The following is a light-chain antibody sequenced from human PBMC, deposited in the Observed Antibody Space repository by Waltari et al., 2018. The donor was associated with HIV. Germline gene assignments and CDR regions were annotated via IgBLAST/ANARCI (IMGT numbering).Light chain of an antibody. V-gene: IGLV2-14*03. CDR1: GSDVGGYNY. Sequence: QSALTQPASVSGSPGQSITISCTGTGSDVGGYNYVSWYQQHPGKAPKFMIYDVSNRPAGVANRFACSKSGNTASLTISGLQAEDEADYYCCSYTSSSTYVFGTGTKVTVL. CDR2: DVS. J-gene: IGLJ1*01. CDR3: CSYTSSSTYV.